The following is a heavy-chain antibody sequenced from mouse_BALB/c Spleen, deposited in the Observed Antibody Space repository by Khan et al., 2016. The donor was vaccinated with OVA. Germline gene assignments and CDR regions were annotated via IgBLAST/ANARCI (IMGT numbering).Heavy chain of an antibody. CDR2: ISSGGDYT. Sequence: EVELVESGGDLVRPGGSLKLSCAASGFSFSSYSMSWVRQTPDKRLEWVATISSGGDYTYYPDSVKGRFTISRDNAKNTLYLHMSSLKSEDTAIYYCEGQLTGSFTYWGQGTLVTVSA. CDR3: EGQLTGSFTY. V-gene: IGHV5-6*01. J-gene: IGHJ3*01. D-gene: IGHD4-1*01. CDR1: GFSFSSYS.